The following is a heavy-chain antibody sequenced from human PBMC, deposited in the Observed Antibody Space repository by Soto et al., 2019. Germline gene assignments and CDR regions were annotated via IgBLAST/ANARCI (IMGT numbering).Heavy chain of an antibody. V-gene: IGHV3-15*07. Sequence: GGSLRLSCAASGFTFSNAWMNWVRQAPGKGLEWVGRIKSKTDGGTTDYAAPVKGRFTISRDDSKNTLYLQMNSLKTEDTAVYYCTTYIVVVPDITTIYYYYYGMDVWGQGTTVTGSS. J-gene: IGHJ6*02. CDR1: GFTFSNAW. CDR3: TTYIVVVPDITTIYYYYYGMDV. D-gene: IGHD2-2*01. CDR2: IKSKTDGGTT.